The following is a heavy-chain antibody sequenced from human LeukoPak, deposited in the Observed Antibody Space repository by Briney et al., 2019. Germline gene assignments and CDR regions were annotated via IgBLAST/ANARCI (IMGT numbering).Heavy chain of an antibody. CDR2: IYYSGST. J-gene: IGHJ6*02. CDR3: ARVGGSNYYYYGLDV. Sequence: SETLSLTCTVSGGSISSYYWSWIRQPPGKGLEWIGYIYYSGSTNYSPSLKGRVTISVDTPKNQFSLKLSSVTAADTAVYYCARVGGSNYYYYGLDVWGQGTTVTVSS. D-gene: IGHD1-26*01. V-gene: IGHV4-59*01. CDR1: GGSISSYY.